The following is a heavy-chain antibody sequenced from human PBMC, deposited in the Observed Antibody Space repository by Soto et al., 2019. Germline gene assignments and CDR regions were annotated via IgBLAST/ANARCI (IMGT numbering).Heavy chain of an antibody. J-gene: IGHJ4*02. CDR1: GFTFSSYS. CDR3: ASDSRYCSSTNCYTFAY. D-gene: IGHD2-2*02. Sequence: PGGSLRLSCAASGFTFSSYSMNWVRQAPGKGLEWVSSISSSSSYIYYADSVKGRFTISRDNAKNSLYLQMNSLRAEDTAVYYCASDSRYCSSTNCYTFAYWGQGTLVTVSS. V-gene: IGHV3-21*01. CDR2: ISSSSSYI.